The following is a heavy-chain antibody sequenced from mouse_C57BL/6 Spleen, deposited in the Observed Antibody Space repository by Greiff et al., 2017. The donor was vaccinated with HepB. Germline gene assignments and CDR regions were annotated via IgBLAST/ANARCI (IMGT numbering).Heavy chain of an antibody. CDR3: ARGGGYYFDY. CDR1: GYTFTNYW. V-gene: IGHV1-63*01. J-gene: IGHJ2*01. CDR2: IYPGGGYT. Sequence: VQLQQSGAELVRPGTSVKMSCKASGYTFTNYWIGWAKQRPGHGLEWIGDIYPGGGYTNYNEKFKGKATLTADKSSSTAYMQFSSLTSEDSAIYYCARGGGYYFDYWGQGTTLTVSS.